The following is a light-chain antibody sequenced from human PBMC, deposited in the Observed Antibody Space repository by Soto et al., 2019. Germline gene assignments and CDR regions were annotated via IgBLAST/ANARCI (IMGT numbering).Light chain of an antibody. Sequence: EIVMTQSPATLSVSPGERATLSCRASQSVSSNLAWYQQKPGQAPRLLIYGASTRATGIPARFSGSGCGTEFILTISGLQSEDFAIYYCHQCNNWPLFTFGPGTKVDIK. CDR1: QSVSSN. CDR2: GAS. CDR3: HQCNNWPLFT. V-gene: IGKV3-15*01. J-gene: IGKJ3*01.